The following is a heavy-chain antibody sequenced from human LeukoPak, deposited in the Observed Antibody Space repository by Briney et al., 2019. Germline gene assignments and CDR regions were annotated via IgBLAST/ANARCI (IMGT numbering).Heavy chain of an antibody. Sequence: PGRSLRLSCAASGFTFSSYAMHWVRQAPGKGLEWVAVISYDGSNKYYADSVKGRFTISRDNSKNTLYLQMNSLRAEDTAVYYCAKDPDYGDYSTFDYWGQGTLVTLSS. D-gene: IGHD4-17*01. CDR2: ISYDGSNK. J-gene: IGHJ4*02. V-gene: IGHV3-30*04. CDR3: AKDPDYGDYSTFDY. CDR1: GFTFSSYA.